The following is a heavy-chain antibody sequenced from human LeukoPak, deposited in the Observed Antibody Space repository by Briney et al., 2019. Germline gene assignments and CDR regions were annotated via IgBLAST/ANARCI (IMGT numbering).Heavy chain of an antibody. CDR1: GFTFNAAW. CDR2: ISGSGGST. D-gene: IGHD3-22*01. CDR3: AKRQYYDSSGFFDY. Sequence: GGSLRLSCAASGFTFNAAWMSWVRQAPGKGLEWVSAISGSGGSTYYADSVKGRFTISRDNSKNTLYLQMNSLRAEDTAVYYCAKRQYYDSSGFFDYWGQGTLVTVSS. J-gene: IGHJ4*02. V-gene: IGHV3-23*01.